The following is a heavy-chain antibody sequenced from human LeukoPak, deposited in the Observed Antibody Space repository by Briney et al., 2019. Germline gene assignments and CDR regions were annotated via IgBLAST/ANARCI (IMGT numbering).Heavy chain of an antibody. CDR2: IIPILGIA. Sequence: SVKVSCKASGGTFSSYTISWVRQAPGQGLEWMGRIIPILGIANYAQKFQGRVTIAADKSTSTAYMELSSLRSEDTAVYYCARGDYYDSSGNDAFDIWGQGTMVTVSS. CDR3: ARGDYYDSSGNDAFDI. CDR1: GGTFSSYT. D-gene: IGHD3-22*01. V-gene: IGHV1-69*02. J-gene: IGHJ3*02.